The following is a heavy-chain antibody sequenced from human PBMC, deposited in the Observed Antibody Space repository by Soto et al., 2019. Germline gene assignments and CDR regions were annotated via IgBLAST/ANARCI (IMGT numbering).Heavy chain of an antibody. CDR1: GFTFSSYA. D-gene: IGHD3-10*01. CDR2: ISGSGGST. Sequence: GGSLRLSCAASGFTFSSYAMSWVRQAPGKGLEWVSAISGSGGSTYYADSVKGRFTISRDNSKNTLYLQMNSLRAEDTAVYYCAKDTKRSGGSGTQLDYWGQGTLVTVSS. CDR3: AKDTKRSGGSGTQLDY. V-gene: IGHV3-23*01. J-gene: IGHJ4*02.